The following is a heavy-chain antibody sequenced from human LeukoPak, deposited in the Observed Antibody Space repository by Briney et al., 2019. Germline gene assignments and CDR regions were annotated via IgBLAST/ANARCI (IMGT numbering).Heavy chain of an antibody. J-gene: IGHJ5*02. V-gene: IGHV4-34*01. Sequence: PSETLSLTCAVSGGSFSGYYWSWLRQPPGKGLEWIGEINHSGSTNYNPSLKSRVTISVDTSKNQFSLKLSSVTAADTAVYYCARGRIVVVPAAMNWFDPWGQGTLVTVSS. CDR3: ARGRIVVVPAAMNWFDP. CDR2: INHSGST. D-gene: IGHD2-2*01. CDR1: GGSFSGYY.